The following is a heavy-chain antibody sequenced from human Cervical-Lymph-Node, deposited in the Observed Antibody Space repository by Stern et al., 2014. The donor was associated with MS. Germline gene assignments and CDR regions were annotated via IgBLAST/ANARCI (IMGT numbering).Heavy chain of an antibody. Sequence: QITLKESGPALVKPTQTLTLTCNFSGFSLSTSGLGVGWIRQPPGEALEWLAYIYWDDQKRYSPSLKSRLTITKDTSKNQVVLTLTNVDPVDTATYDCAHRTAGPFDYWGQGTLVTVSS. J-gene: IGHJ4*02. CDR1: GFSLSTSGLG. CDR2: IYWDDQK. V-gene: IGHV2-5*02. CDR3: AHRTAGPFDY.